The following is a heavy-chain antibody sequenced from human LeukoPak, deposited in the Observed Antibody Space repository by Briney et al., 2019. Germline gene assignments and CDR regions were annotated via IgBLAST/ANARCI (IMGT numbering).Heavy chain of an antibody. D-gene: IGHD6-19*01. Sequence: GASVKVSCKASGYTFTGYYMHWVRQAPEQGLEWMGWINPNSGGTNYAQKFQGRVTMTRDTSISTAYMELSRLRSDDTAVYYCARDIRRGYSSGFDYWGQGTLVTVSS. V-gene: IGHV1-2*02. J-gene: IGHJ4*02. CDR1: GYTFTGYY. CDR2: INPNSGGT. CDR3: ARDIRRGYSSGFDY.